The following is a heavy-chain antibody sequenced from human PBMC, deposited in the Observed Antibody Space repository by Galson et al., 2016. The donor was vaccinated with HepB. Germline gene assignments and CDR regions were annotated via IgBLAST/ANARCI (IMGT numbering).Heavy chain of an antibody. J-gene: IGHJ1*01. CDR2: IYPGDSDT. CDR1: GYSFTSYW. CDR3: ARRDYAPYEDYGGDSDYESFQH. D-gene: IGHD4-23*01. V-gene: IGHV5-51*01. Sequence: QSGAEVKKPGESLKISCKASGYSFTSYWIGWVRQMPGKGLEWMGIIYPGDSDTRYSPSFQGQVTTPANKSTSTAYLQWSSLKASDTAMYYCARRDYAPYEDYGGDSDYESFQHWGQGTLVTVSS.